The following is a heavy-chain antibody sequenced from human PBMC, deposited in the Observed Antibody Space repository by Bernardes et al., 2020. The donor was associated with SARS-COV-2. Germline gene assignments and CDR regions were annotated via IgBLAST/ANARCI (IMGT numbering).Heavy chain of an antibody. V-gene: IGHV1-18*01. CDR2: ISAYNGNT. J-gene: IGHJ4*02. CDR3: ARRVEDILDKIDFDY. CDR1: GYTFTSYG. Sequence: ASVKVSCKASGYTFTSYGISWVRQAPGQGLEWMGWISAYNGNTNYAQKLQGRVTMTTDTSTSTAYMELRSLRSDDTAVYYCARRVEDILDKIDFDYWGQGTLVTVSS. D-gene: IGHD3-9*01.